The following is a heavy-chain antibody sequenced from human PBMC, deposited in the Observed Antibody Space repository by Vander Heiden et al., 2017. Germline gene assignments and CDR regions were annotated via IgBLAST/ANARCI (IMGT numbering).Heavy chain of an antibody. CDR3: ARGYSSSADFDY. J-gene: IGHJ4*02. V-gene: IGHV5-51*03. D-gene: IGHD6-6*01. Sequence: EVQLVQSGAEVKKPGGPRKSPCRGSGYGFTSYWVGWGRQMPGKGLEWMGIIYPGDSDTRYSPSFQGQVTISADKSISTAYLQWSSLKASDTAMYYCARGYSSSADFDYWGQGTLVTVSS. CDR2: IYPGDSDT. CDR1: GYGFTSYW.